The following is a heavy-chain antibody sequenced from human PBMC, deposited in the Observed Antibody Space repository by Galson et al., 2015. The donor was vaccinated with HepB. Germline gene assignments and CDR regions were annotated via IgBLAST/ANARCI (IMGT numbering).Heavy chain of an antibody. CDR2: IIPILGIA. CDR1: GGTFSSYT. V-gene: IGHV1-69*02. D-gene: IGHD6-13*01. Sequence: VKVSCKASGGTFSSYTISWVRQAPGQGLEWMGRIIPILGIANYAQKFQGRVTITADKSTSTAYMELSSLRSEDTAVYYCARKAAAGNDDAFDIWGQGTMVTVSS. CDR3: ARKAAAGNDDAFDI. J-gene: IGHJ3*02.